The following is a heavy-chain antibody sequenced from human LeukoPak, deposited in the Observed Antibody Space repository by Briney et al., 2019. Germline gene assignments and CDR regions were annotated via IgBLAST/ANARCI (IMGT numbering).Heavy chain of an antibody. Sequence: SETLSLTCTVSGGSISSSSYYWGWNRQPPGKGLEWIGSIYYSGSTYYNPSLKSRVTISVDTSKNQFSLKLSSVTAADTAVYYCASYYDLYGMDVWGQGTTVTVSS. V-gene: IGHV4-39*01. CDR3: ASYYDLYGMDV. CDR2: IYYSGST. J-gene: IGHJ6*02. D-gene: IGHD3-3*01. CDR1: GGSISSSSYY.